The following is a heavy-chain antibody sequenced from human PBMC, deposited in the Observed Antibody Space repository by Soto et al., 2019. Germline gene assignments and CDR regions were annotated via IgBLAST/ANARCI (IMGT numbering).Heavy chain of an antibody. Sequence: PSETLSLTCTVSGGSISSYYWSWLLQPPGKGLEWIGYIYYSGSTNYNPSLKSRVTISVDTSKNQFSLKLSSVTAADTAVYYCARQVGGWAPWYFDYWGQGTLVTVSS. CDR3: ARQVGGWAPWYFDY. CDR2: IYYSGST. V-gene: IGHV4-59*08. J-gene: IGHJ4*02. D-gene: IGHD6-19*01. CDR1: GGSISSYY.